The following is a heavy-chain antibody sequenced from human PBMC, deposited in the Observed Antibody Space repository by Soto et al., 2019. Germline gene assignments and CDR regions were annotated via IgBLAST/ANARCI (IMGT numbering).Heavy chain of an antibody. CDR2: IIPIFGTA. V-gene: IGHV1-69*01. CDR3: ASGLRSISGYYYGMDV. J-gene: IGHJ6*02. CDR1: GGTFSSYA. Sequence: QVQLVQSGAEVKKPGSSVKVSCKASGGTFSSYAISWVRQAPGQGLEWMGGIIPIFGTANYAQKFQGRVTITADESTSTAYMELSSLRSEDTAVYYCASGLRSISGYYYGMDVWGLGTTVTVSS. D-gene: IGHD3-10*01.